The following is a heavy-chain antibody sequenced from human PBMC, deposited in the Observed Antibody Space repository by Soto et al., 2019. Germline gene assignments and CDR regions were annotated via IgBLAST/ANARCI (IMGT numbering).Heavy chain of an antibody. CDR1: VFTFSSYA. J-gene: IGHJ5*02. Sequence: PGWSLRLSCSASVFTFSSYAMSWCRQAPGKGLEWVSAISGSGGSTYYADSVKGRFTISRDNSKNTLYLQMNSLRAEDTAVYYCAKDHAGDFWSGYPNWFDPWGQGTLVTVSS. CDR3: AKDHAGDFWSGYPNWFDP. CDR2: ISGSGGST. V-gene: IGHV3-23*01. D-gene: IGHD3-3*01.